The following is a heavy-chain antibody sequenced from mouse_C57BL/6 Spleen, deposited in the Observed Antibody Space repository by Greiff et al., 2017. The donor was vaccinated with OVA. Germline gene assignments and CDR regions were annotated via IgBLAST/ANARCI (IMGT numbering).Heavy chain of an antibody. CDR3: TRDYDPHYYYAMDY. V-gene: IGHV1-15*01. Sequence: QVQLKQSGAELVRPGASVTLSCKASGYTFTDYEMHWVKQTPVHGLEWIGAIDPETGGTAYNQKFKGKAILTADKSSSTAYMELRSLTSEDSAVYYCTRDYDPHYYYAMDYWGQVTSVTVSS. CDR1: GYTFTDYE. D-gene: IGHD2-4*01. CDR2: IDPETGGT. J-gene: IGHJ4*01.